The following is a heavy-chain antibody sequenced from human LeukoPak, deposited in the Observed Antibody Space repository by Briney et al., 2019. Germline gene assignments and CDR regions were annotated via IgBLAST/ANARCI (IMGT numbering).Heavy chain of an antibody. V-gene: IGHV3-11*06. CDR3: ARGNAGGNDAFDI. J-gene: IGHJ3*02. D-gene: IGHD4-23*01. Sequence: PGGSLRLSCAASGLTFSDYYMSWIRQAPGKGLEWVSYITSGSGDTKYADSVKGRFTISRDNAKNSLYLQMNSLRVEDTAVYYCARGNAGGNDAFDIWGQGTMITVSS. CDR1: GLTFSDYY. CDR2: ITSGSGDT.